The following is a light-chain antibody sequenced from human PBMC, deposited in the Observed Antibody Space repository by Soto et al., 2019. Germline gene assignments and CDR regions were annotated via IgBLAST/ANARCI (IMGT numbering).Light chain of an antibody. CDR1: QGISSS. V-gene: IGKV1-9*01. Sequence: SRMTLTPSVLSASGRERDTITCVASQGISSSVVWYQQRPGQAPKLLIDAASTLQSGIPLRLRGSGYGTELTITISSMKTEDFETYQCQQVISYTIPFGQGTRLEIK. J-gene: IGKJ5*01. CDR2: AAS. CDR3: QQVISYTIP.